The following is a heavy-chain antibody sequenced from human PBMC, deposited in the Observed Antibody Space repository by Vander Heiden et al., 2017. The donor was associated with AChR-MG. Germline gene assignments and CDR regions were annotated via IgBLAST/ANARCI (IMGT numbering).Heavy chain of an antibody. CDR1: GSTFTSYD. CDR3: ASGRVLLWFRELAY. V-gene: IGHV1-8*01. J-gene: IGHJ4*02. D-gene: IGHD3-10*01. Sequence: QAQLVQSGAEVKKPGASVKVSCKASGSTFTSYDINWVRQATGQGLEWMGWMNPNSGNTGYAQKFQGRVTMTRNTSISTAYMELSSLRSEDTAVYYCASGRVLLWFRELAYWGQGTLVTVSS. CDR2: MNPNSGNT.